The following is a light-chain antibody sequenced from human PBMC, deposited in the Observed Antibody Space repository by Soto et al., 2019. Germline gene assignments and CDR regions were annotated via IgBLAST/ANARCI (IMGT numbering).Light chain of an antibody. J-gene: IGKJ4*01. CDR3: QQRSNWPST. V-gene: IGKV3-11*01. CDR1: QSVSSY. CDR2: DAS. Sequence: EIVLTQSPATLSLSPGDRATLSCRASQSVSSYLAWYQQKPGQAPRLLIYDASNRATGIPARFSGSGSGTDFTLTITSLAPEDFAVYYCQQRSNWPSTFGGGTKVEIK.